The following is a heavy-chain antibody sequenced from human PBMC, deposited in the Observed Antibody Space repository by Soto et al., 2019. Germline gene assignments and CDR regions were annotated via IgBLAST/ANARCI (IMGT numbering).Heavy chain of an antibody. V-gene: IGHV3-21*01. CDR3: ARVRSYRYGQGYGMDV. CDR2: LSSSSGYI. Sequence: GRSMRLSCAAFGFTLSTYSMNWVLQATGKGLEWVSSLSSSSGYIYYADSVKGRFTISRDDAKNSLSLQMNSLRAEDTAVYYCARVRSYRYGQGYGMDVWGQGTTVTVSS. J-gene: IGHJ6*02. D-gene: IGHD5-18*01. CDR1: GFTLSTYS.